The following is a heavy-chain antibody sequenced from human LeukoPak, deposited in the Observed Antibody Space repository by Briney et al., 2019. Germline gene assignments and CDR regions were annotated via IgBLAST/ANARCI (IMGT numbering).Heavy chain of an antibody. CDR1: GFTVSNCG. CDR2: ISEGGT. D-gene: IGHD3-10*01. V-gene: IGHV3-23*01. CDR3: AKDRGPFAVVPDY. J-gene: IGHJ4*02. Sequence: GGSLRLSCAASGFTVSNCGLSWVRQAPGKGLEWVSAISEGGTYYADSVKGRFTISRDNSKNTLYLQMNGLRAEDTALYYCAKDRGPFAVVPDYWGQGTLVTVSS.